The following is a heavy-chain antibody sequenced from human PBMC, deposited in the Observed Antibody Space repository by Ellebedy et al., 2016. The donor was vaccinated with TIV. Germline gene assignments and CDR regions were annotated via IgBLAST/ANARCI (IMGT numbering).Heavy chain of an antibody. Sequence: ASVKVSCXASGYTFTGYYMHWVRQAPGQGLEWMGWINPNSGGTNYAQKFQGWVTMTRDTSISTAYMELSRLRSDDTAVYYCAMNYDFWSGYYRDWGQGTLVTVSS. CDR3: AMNYDFWSGYYRD. D-gene: IGHD3-3*01. J-gene: IGHJ4*02. CDR2: INPNSGGT. V-gene: IGHV1-2*04. CDR1: GYTFTGYY.